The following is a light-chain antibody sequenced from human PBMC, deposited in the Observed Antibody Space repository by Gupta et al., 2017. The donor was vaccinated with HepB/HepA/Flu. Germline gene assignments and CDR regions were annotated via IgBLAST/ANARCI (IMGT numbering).Light chain of an antibody. CDR2: DVT. V-gene: IGLV2-14*03. J-gene: IGLJ2*01. CDR3: SSFTSLSILV. Sequence: HSALTHPTPPSWSPGQSITISCTGTTSDTGHYDYVSWYQQHPGKAPKVLIYDVTKRSAGVSDRFSGSKSGKTASLTISGLQPEDEADYFCSSFTSLSILVFGGGTQVTVL. CDR1: TSDTGHYDY.